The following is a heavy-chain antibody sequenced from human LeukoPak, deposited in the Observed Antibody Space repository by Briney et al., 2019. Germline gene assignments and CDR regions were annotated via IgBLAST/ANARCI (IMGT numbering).Heavy chain of an antibody. V-gene: IGHV4-34*01. Sequence: PSETLSLTCAVYGGSFRGYYWSWIRQPPGKGLEWIGEINHSGSTYYNPSLKSRVTIFVDTSKNQFSLKLSSVTAADTAVYYCARHAIVGRVVDYWGQGTLVTVSS. CDR1: GGSFRGYY. CDR2: INHSGST. J-gene: IGHJ4*02. CDR3: ARHAIVGRVVDY. D-gene: IGHD1-26*01.